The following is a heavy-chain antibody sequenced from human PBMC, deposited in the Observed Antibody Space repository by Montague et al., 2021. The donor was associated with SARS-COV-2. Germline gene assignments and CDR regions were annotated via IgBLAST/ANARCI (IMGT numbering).Heavy chain of an antibody. Sequence: SETLSLTCSVSGYFIGTGYYWGWIRQSPEKGLEWIGSNYLHGNAYYNPSLSSRVTISLDTSNNQFSLRLTSVTTSDTAVYYCARGRVTRAGFDYWGQGIRVIVSS. D-gene: IGHD2-21*02. J-gene: IGHJ4*02. CDR1: GYFIGTGYY. CDR2: NYLHGNA. CDR3: ARGRVTRAGFDY. V-gene: IGHV4-38-2*02.